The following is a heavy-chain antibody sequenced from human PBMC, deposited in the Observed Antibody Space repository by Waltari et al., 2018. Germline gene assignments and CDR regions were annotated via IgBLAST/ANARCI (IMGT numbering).Heavy chain of an antibody. CDR3: AKGLYCSSTSCRYYYYYYYMDV. D-gene: IGHD2-2*01. V-gene: IGHV3-23*01. Sequence: EVQLLESAGGLVQLGGSLRLSCAASGFTLSSYTMSWVRQAPATGREWVSAISGSGGSTYYADSVKVRFTISRDNSKNTLYLQMHSLRAEDTAVYYCAKGLYCSSTSCRYYYYYYYMDVWGKGTTVTVSS. CDR2: ISGSGGST. J-gene: IGHJ6*03. CDR1: GFTLSSYT.